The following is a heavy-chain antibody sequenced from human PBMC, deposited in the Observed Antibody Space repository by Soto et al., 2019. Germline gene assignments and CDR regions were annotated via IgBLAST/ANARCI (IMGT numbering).Heavy chain of an antibody. V-gene: IGHV4-30-2*06. CDR3: VRDHFEGGDSGPYDAFDI. Sequence: QLQLQESGSGLVEPSQTLSLTCAVSGVSLSRSVHSWNWIRQSPGKGLEWIAKIHQSGETLYNPSLQSRVTISMDTSKNQFSVRLTSVTAADTAIYYCVRDHFEGGDSGPYDAFDIWGRGTMVIVSS. CDR2: IHQSGET. J-gene: IGHJ3*02. D-gene: IGHD2-21*01. CDR1: GVSLSRSVHS.